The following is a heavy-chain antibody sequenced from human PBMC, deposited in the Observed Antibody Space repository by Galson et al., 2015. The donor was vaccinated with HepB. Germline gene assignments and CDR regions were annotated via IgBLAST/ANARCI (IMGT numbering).Heavy chain of an antibody. CDR1: GYTFTSYA. D-gene: IGHD3-3*01. CDR3: ARGGGIFGVVIHSAVYDY. CDR2: INAGNGNT. Sequence: SVKVSCKASGYTFTSYAMHWVRQAPGQRLEWMGWINAGNGNTKYSQKLQGRVTITRDTSASTAYMELSSLRSEDTAVYYCARGGGIFGVVIHSAVYDYWGQGTLVTVSS. V-gene: IGHV1-3*01. J-gene: IGHJ4*02.